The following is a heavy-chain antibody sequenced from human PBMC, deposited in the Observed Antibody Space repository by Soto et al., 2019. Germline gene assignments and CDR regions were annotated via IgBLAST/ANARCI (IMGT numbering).Heavy chain of an antibody. Sequence: GGSLRLSCAASGFTFSSYGMHWVRQAPGKGLEWVAVISYDGSNKYYADSVKGRFTISRDNSKNTLYLQMNSLRAEDTAVYYCAKGYAGGYFDYWGQGTLVTVSS. J-gene: IGHJ4*02. CDR1: GFTFSSYG. CDR3: AKGYAGGYFDY. D-gene: IGHD2-15*01. CDR2: ISYDGSNK. V-gene: IGHV3-30*18.